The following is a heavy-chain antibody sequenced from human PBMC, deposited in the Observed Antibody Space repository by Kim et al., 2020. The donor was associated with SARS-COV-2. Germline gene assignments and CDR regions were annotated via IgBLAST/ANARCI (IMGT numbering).Heavy chain of an antibody. CDR3: ARHERGFRLVYYYGRFDY. CDR1: GGSISSSSYY. J-gene: IGHJ4*02. V-gene: IGHV4-39*01. Sequence: SETLSLTCTVSGGSISSSSYYWGWIRQPPGKGLEWIGSIYYSGSTYYNPSLKSRVTISVDTSKNQFSLKLSSVTAADTAMYYCARHERGFRLVYYYGRFDYWGQGTLVTVSS. D-gene: IGHD3-10*01. CDR2: IYYSGST.